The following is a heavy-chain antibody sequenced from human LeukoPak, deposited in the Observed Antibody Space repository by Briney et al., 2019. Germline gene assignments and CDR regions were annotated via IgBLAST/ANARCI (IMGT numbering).Heavy chain of an antibody. V-gene: IGHV4-59*01. CDR3: ARGGATIDY. CDR2: IYYSGST. CDR1: GRSISSYY. Sequence: PSETLSLTCTVSGRSISSYYWSWIRQPPGKGLEWIGYIYYSGSTNYNPSLKSRVTISVDTSKNQFSLKLSSVTAADTAVYYCARGGATIDYWGQGTLVTVSS. J-gene: IGHJ4*02. D-gene: IGHD5-24*01.